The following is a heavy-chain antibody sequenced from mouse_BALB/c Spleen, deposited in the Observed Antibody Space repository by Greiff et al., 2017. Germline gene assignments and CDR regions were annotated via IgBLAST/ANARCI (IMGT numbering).Heavy chain of an antibody. Sequence: VQLQQSGAELVRSGASVKLSCTASGFNIKDYYMHWVKQRPEQGLEWIGWIDPENGDTEYAPKFQGKATMTADTSSNTAYLQLSSLTSEDTAVYYCNGRYDAMDYGGQGTSVTVAS. CDR1: GFNIKDYY. J-gene: IGHJ4*01. V-gene: IGHV14-4*02. CDR2: IDPENGDT. CDR3: NGRYDAMDY.